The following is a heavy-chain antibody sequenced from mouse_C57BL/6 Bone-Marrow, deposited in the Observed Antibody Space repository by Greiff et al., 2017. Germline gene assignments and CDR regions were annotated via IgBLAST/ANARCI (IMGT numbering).Heavy chain of an antibody. CDR3: ARSGRWPPGGY. CDR2: IYPRSGNT. J-gene: IGHJ2*01. D-gene: IGHD2-3*01. Sequence: QVQLQQSGAELARPGASVKLSCKASGYTFTSYGISWVKQRTGQGLEWIGEIYPRSGNTCYNEKFKGKATLTADKSSSTAYMELRSLTSEDSAVYFCARSGRWPPGGYWGQGTTLTVSS. V-gene: IGHV1-81*01. CDR1: GYTFTSYG.